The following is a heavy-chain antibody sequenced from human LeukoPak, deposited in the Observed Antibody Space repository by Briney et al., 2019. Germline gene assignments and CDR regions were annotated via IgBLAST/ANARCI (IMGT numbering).Heavy chain of an antibody. CDR3: ARGYCSGGSCYSPPQYYYYYMDV. Sequence: SETLSLTCTVSGGSISSYHWNWIRQPPGKGLEWIGYIYYSGSTNYNPSLKSRVTISVDTSKNQFSLNLSSVTAADTAVYYCARGYCSGGSCYSPPQYYYYYMDVWGKGTTVTVSS. V-gene: IGHV4-59*01. CDR1: GGSISSYH. J-gene: IGHJ6*03. CDR2: IYYSGST. D-gene: IGHD2-15*01.